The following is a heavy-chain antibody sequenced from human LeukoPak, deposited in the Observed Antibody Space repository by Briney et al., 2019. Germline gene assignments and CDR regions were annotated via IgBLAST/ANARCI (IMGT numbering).Heavy chain of an antibody. V-gene: IGHV3-33*01. CDR2: IWYEGSNK. CDR1: GFTFSNYG. J-gene: IGHJ4*02. D-gene: IGHD4-17*01. CDR3: ATAPRGGDYEDY. Sequence: PGGSLRLSCAASGFTFSNYGMHWVRQAPGKGLEWVVVIWYEGSNKYYADSVKGRFTISRDNSKNTLYMQMNSLRVEDTAVYYCATAPRGGDYEDYWGQGTLVTVSS.